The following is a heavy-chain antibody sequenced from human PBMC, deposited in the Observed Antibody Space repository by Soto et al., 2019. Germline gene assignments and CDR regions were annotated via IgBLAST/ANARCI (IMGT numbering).Heavy chain of an antibody. CDR3: ASHYDVGSGYFDY. CDR2: IYYSGST. Sequence: QVQLQESGPGLVKPSQTLSLTCTVSGDSISSGDYYWSWIRQPPGKGLEWIGYIYYSGSTYYNPSLKSRITKSVDTSKNKVSLKLSSVTAADTAVYYCASHYDVGSGYFDYWGQGNLVTVAS. D-gene: IGHD3-3*01. CDR1: GDSISSGDYY. J-gene: IGHJ4*02. V-gene: IGHV4-30-4*01.